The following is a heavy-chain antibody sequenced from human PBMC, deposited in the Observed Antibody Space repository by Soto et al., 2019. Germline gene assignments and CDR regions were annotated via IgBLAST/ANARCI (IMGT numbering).Heavy chain of an antibody. D-gene: IGHD1-1*01. CDR2: ISYDGSNK. CDR1: GFTFSSYA. CDR3: ARDGEAGTIFDY. J-gene: IGHJ4*02. V-gene: IGHV3-30-3*01. Sequence: ESGGGVVQPGRSLRLSCAASGFTFSSYAMHWVRQAPGKGLEWVAVISYDGSNKYYADSVKGRFTISRDNSKNTLYLQMNSLRAEDTAVYYCARDGEAGTIFDYWGQGTLVTVSS.